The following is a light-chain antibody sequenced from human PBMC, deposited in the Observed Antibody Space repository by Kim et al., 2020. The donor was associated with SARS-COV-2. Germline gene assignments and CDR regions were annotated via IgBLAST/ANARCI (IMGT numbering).Light chain of an antibody. Sequence: ASVGDRVTITCRASQDIANSLAWYQQKPGKVPQVLIYAASTLQSGVPSRFSGSGSGTDFTLTIGSLQTEDVATYYCQKYNSAPWTFGPGTKVEIK. CDR3: QKYNSAPWT. CDR2: AAS. J-gene: IGKJ1*01. V-gene: IGKV1-27*01. CDR1: QDIANS.